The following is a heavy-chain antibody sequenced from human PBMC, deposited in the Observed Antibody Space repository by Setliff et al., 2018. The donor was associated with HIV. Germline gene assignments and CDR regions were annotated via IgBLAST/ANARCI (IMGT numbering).Heavy chain of an antibody. CDR1: GLPFSTSW. J-gene: IGHJ4*02. D-gene: IGHD3-3*01. CDR3: VTEHLGWSGYLPLY. CDR2: IKDKANGEAI. Sequence: GSLRLSCAASGLPFSTSWMTWVRQAPGKGLEWIGRIKDKANGEAIDYSGHLKGRFSISREDSKHMTFLEMDDLRVEDTAVYYCVTEHLGWSGYLPLYWGQGALVTVSS. V-gene: IGHV3-15*01.